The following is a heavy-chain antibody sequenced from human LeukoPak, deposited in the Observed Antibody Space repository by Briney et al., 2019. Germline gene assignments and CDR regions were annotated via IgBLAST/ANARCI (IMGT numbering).Heavy chain of an antibody. Sequence: ASVKVSCKASGYTFTGYYMHWVRQAPGQGLEWMGWINPNSGGTSYAQKFQGRVTMTRDTSISTAYMELSRLRSDDTAVYYCARGIGDILTGYPDGFFDPWGQGTLVTVSS. CDR1: GYTFTGYY. D-gene: IGHD3-9*01. CDR2: INPNSGGT. V-gene: IGHV1-2*02. J-gene: IGHJ5*02. CDR3: ARGIGDILTGYPDGFFDP.